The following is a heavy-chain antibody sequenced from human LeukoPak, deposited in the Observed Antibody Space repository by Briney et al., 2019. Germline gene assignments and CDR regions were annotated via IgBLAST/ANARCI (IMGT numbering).Heavy chain of an antibody. D-gene: IGHD1-26*01. V-gene: IGHV3-30-3*01. CDR3: VVDESGSYLPPSYYFDY. CDR2: ISYDGSNK. Sequence: GGSLRLSCAASGFTFSSSWMSWVRQAPGKGLEWVAVISYDGSNKYYADSVKGRFTISRDNSKNMLYLQMNSLRAEDTAVYYCVVDESGSYLPPSYYFDYWGQGTLVTVSS. J-gene: IGHJ4*02. CDR1: GFTFSSSW.